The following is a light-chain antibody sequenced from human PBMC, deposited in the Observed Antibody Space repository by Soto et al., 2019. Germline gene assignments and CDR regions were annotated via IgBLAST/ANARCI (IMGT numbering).Light chain of an antibody. V-gene: IGLV2-14*01. Sequence: QSVLTQPASVSGSPGQSITISCTGSTSDVGAYNYVSWYKHHPGQAPQLMIYEVSNRPSGGSNRFSGSKSGNTASLTISGLQADDEGDYYCSSKTSSSSPFVFGTGTKVT. CDR3: SSKTSSSSPFV. J-gene: IGLJ1*01. CDR1: TSDVGAYNY. CDR2: EVS.